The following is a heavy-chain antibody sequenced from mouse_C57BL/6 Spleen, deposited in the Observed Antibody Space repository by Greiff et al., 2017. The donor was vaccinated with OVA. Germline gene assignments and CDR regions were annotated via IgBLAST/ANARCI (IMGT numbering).Heavy chain of an antibody. CDR3: ARGDYGSISYAMDY. J-gene: IGHJ4*01. V-gene: IGHV5-4*01. Sequence: EVHLVESGGGLVKPGGSLKLSCAASGFTFSSSAMSWVSPTPEKRLEWVATPSDGGSYTYYPDNVKGRFTISRAHAKNNLSLQISHLKSEDTAIYYCARGDYGSISYAMDYWGQGTSVTVSS. CDR2: PSDGGSYT. D-gene: IGHD1-1*01. CDR1: GFTFSSSA.